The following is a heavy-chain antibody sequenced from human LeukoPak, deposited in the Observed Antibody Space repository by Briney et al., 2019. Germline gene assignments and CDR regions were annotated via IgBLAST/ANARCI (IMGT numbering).Heavy chain of an antibody. D-gene: IGHD4-17*01. CDR1: GYSFTSYW. V-gene: IGHV5-10-1*01. CDR3: ATTVTTRSPYYFDY. J-gene: IGHJ4*02. CDR2: IDPSDSYT. Sequence: GESLKISCKGSGYSFTSYWISWVRQMPGKGLEWMGRIDPSDSYTNYSPSFQGHVTISADKSISAAYLQWSSLKASDTAMYYCATTVTTRSPYYFDYWGQGTLVTVSS.